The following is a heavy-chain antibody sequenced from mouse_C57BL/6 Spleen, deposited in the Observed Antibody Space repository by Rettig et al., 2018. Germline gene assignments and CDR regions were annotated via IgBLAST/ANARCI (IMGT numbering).Heavy chain of an antibody. CDR2: IYPRDGST. V-gene: IGHV1-78*01. J-gene: IGHJ2*01. CDR3: ARYAPYYFDY. Sequence: HWMRQRPDQGLEWIGYIYPRDGSTKYNEKFMGKATLTADKSSSTAYMQLNSLTSEDSAVYFCARYAPYYFDYWGQGTTLTVSS.